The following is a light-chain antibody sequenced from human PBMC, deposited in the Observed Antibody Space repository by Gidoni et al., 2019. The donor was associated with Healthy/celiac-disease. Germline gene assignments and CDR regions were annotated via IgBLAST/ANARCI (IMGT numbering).Light chain of an antibody. CDR2: KAS. CDR1: QRISSW. CDR3: QQYNSYSPGT. V-gene: IGKV1-5*03. J-gene: IGKJ1*01. Sequence: DIQMPQSRSTLSASVGDRVPITCRASQRISSWLAWYQQKPGKAPKLLIDKASSLESGVPSRFSGSGSGTEVTLTISSLQPDDFVTYYCQQYNSYSPGTFGQGTKVEIK.